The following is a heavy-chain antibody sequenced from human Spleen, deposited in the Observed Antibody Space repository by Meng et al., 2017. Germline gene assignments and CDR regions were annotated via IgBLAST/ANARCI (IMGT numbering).Heavy chain of an antibody. V-gene: IGHV1-69*05. Sequence: VQLVQSGAEVKKPGSSVKVSCQASGGTFSGYANTWVRQAPGQGLELMGGIIPIFGTANYAQEFQGRVSITMDESTRTAYMELSSLRSEDTAIYYCAREGGENEDSDYFQHWGQGTLVTVSS. CDR3: AREGGENEDSDYFQH. CDR2: IIPIFGTA. CDR1: GGTFSGYA. J-gene: IGHJ1*01. D-gene: IGHD1-1*01.